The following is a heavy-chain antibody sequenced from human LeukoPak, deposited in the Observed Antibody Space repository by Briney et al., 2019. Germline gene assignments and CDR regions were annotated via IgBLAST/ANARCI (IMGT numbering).Heavy chain of an antibody. V-gene: IGHV4-59*01. CDR1: GGSISSYY. J-gene: IGHJ5*01. CDR3: ARSSGWWFDS. Sequence: SETLSLTCTVSGGSISSYYWSWIRQPPGKGLEWIGYIYYSGSTNYNPSLKSRVTISLDTSKNQFSLNLTSVTAADTAVYFCARSSGWWFDSWGQGTLVTVSS. CDR2: IYYSGST. D-gene: IGHD6-19*01.